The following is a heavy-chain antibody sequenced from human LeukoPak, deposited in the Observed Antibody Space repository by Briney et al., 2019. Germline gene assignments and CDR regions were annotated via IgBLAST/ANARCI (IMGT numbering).Heavy chain of an antibody. CDR3: ARETYYYDSSGYSNWFVP. Sequence: RASVKVSCKASGYTFTSYGISWVRQAPGQGLEWMGWINGYNGNTNYEQKFQGRVTMTTDTSTSTAYMELRSLRSDDTAVYYCARETYYYDSSGYSNWFVPWGQGTLVTVSS. V-gene: IGHV1-18*01. J-gene: IGHJ5*02. CDR1: GYTFTSYG. CDR2: INGYNGNT. D-gene: IGHD3-22*01.